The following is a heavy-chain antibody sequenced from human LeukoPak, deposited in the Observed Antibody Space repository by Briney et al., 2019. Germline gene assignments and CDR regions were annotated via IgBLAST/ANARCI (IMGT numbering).Heavy chain of an antibody. V-gene: IGHV1-2*02. J-gene: IGHJ5*02. CDR2: INPNSGGT. Sequence: GASVKVSCKASGYTLTAYYMHWVRQAPGQGLEWMGWINPNSGGTNYAQKFQGRVTMTRDTSISTAYMELSRLRSDDTAVYYCARDIVMVTYWFDPWGQGTLVTVSS. CDR1: GYTLTAYY. D-gene: IGHD5-18*01. CDR3: ARDIVMVTYWFDP.